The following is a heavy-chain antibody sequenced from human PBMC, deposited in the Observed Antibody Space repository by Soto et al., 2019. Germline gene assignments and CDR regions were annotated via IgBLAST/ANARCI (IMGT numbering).Heavy chain of an antibody. V-gene: IGHV1-2*04. J-gene: IGHJ4*02. D-gene: IGHD3-22*01. CDR1: GYTFTDYY. Sequence: ASVKVSCKASGYTFTDYYMHWVRQAPGQGLEWMGWINPNSGGTNYAQKFQGWVTMTRDTSISTAYMELSRLRSDDTAVYYCARALLDSSGYFYYFDYWGQGTLVTVSS. CDR3: ARALLDSSGYFYYFDY. CDR2: INPNSGGT.